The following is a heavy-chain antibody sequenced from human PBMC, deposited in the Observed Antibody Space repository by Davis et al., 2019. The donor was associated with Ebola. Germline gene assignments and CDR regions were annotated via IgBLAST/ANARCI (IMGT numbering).Heavy chain of an antibody. D-gene: IGHD4/OR15-4a*01. CDR1: GFTFPSSA. CDR2: IVVGSGNT. Sequence: AASVTVSCKASGFTFPSSAMQWVRQARGQRLEWIGWIVVGSGNTNYAQKFQERVTITRDMSTSTAYMELSSLRSEDTAVYYCARPIEKRCSPGCFDLWGRGTLVTVSS. CDR3: ARPIEKRCSPGCFDL. J-gene: IGHJ2*01. V-gene: IGHV1-58*02.